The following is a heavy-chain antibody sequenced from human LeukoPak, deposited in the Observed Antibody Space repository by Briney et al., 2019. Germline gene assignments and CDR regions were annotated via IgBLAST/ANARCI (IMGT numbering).Heavy chain of an antibody. J-gene: IGHJ5*02. CDR3: ARDVHGDYGSGWFDP. CDR2: MMPLFGTV. Sequence: SVKFSCKTSGGTFNNSAISWVRQAPGQGLECLGGMMPLFGTVCYAQKFQGRVTITKDESTRTVYLELTSLTSDDTAVYYCARDVHGDYGSGWFDPWGQGTLVSVSS. D-gene: IGHD4-17*01. V-gene: IGHV1-69*05. CDR1: GGTFNNSA.